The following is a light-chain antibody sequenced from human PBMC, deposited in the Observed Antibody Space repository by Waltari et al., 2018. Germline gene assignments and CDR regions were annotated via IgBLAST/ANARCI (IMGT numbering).Light chain of an antibody. CDR3: QQYHSWPLP. V-gene: IGKV3D-15*01. CDR2: GAS. CDR1: QKIYFN. J-gene: IGKJ4*01. Sequence: EIVMTQSPATLSVSTGERATLSCRASQKIYFNLAWYQQRTGQAPRVLDYGASTRDTGIPARFSGSGSGTDFTLSLCNLQSEDFAFYFCQQYHSWPLPFGGGPTVELK.